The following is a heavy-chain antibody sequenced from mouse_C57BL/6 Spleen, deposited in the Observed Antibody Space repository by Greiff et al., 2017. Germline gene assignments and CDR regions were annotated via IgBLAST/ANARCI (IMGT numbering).Heavy chain of an antibody. CDR2: ISSGSSTI. D-gene: IGHD1-1*01. V-gene: IGHV5-17*01. CDR1: GFTFSDNG. Sequence: EVMLVESGGGLVKPGGSLKLSCAASGFTFSDNGMHWVRQAPEKGLEWVAYISSGSSTIYYADTVKGRFTISRDNAKNTLFLQMTSLRSEDTAMYYCARGYYGSSLYYFDYWGQGTTLTVSS. J-gene: IGHJ2*01. CDR3: ARGYYGSSLYYFDY.